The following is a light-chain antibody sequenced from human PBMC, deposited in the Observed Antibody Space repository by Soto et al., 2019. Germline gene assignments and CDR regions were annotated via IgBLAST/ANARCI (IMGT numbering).Light chain of an antibody. CDR3: NSYTSASTYV. J-gene: IGLJ1*01. Sequence: QSVLTQPASVSGSPGQSITISCTGTGSDIGSYNYVSWYQHHPGKVPKFIVYDVTNRPSGVSDRFSGSKSGNTASLTISGLQAEDEADYYCNSYTSASTYVFGDGTKVTVL. CDR1: GSDIGSYNY. V-gene: IGLV2-14*03. CDR2: DVT.